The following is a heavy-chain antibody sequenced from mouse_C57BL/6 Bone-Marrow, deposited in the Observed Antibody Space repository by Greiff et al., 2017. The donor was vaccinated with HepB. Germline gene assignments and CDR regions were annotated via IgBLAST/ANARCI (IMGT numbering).Heavy chain of an antibody. Sequence: EVQLQQSGPELVKPGASVKISCKASGYSFTGYYMNWVKQSPEKSLEWIGEINPSTGGTTYNQKFKAKATLTVDKSSSTAYMQLKSLTSEDSAVYYCASFYGYDMGAFDYWGQGTTLTVSS. CDR1: GYSFTGYY. CDR3: ASFYGYDMGAFDY. V-gene: IGHV1-42*01. J-gene: IGHJ2*01. D-gene: IGHD2-2*01. CDR2: INPSTGGT.